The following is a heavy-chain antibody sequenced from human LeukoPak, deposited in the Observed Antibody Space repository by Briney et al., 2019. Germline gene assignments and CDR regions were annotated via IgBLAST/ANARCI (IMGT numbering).Heavy chain of an antibody. Sequence: PGGSLRLSCTASGFTFSYYWMSWVRQAPGKGLEWVANIKRDGSEKYYVDSVKGRFTISRDNAKNSLDLQMNSLRVEDTAVYYCARLGPASSGWPESFDYWGQGTLVTVSS. D-gene: IGHD6-19*01. J-gene: IGHJ4*02. CDR2: IKRDGSEK. CDR3: ARLGPASSGWPESFDY. CDR1: GFTFSYYW. V-gene: IGHV3-7*03.